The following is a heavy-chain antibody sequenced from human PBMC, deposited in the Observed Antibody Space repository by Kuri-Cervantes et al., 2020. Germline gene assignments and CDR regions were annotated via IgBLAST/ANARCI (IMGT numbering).Heavy chain of an antibody. J-gene: IGHJ4*02. CDR2: INAGTGNT. CDR3: ARAVMDSSGYILGMHDY. D-gene: IGHD3-22*01. CDR1: GGTLSNYA. V-gene: IGHV1-3*01. Sequence: ASVKVSCKASGGTLSNYAISWVRQAPGQGLEWVGWINAGTGNTKFSQRFQDRVTITWDTSASTAYMELSSLRSEDTAVYYCARAVMDSSGYILGMHDYWGQGTLVTVSS.